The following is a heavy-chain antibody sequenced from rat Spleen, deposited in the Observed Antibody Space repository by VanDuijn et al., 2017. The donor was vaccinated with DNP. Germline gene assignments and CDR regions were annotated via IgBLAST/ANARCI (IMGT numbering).Heavy chain of an antibody. CDR2: ISTSGSRT. CDR1: GFTFSNYG. J-gene: IGHJ2*01. V-gene: IGHV5-19*01. CDR3: ARAYYGPDY. Sequence: EVQLVESGGDLVQPGRSLKLSCVASGFTFSNYGMHWIRQAPKKGLEWVATISTSGSRTYYPDSVKGRFTISRDNAKSTLYLQMGSLRSEDSATYYCARAYYGPDYWGQGVMVTVSS. D-gene: IGHD1-6*01.